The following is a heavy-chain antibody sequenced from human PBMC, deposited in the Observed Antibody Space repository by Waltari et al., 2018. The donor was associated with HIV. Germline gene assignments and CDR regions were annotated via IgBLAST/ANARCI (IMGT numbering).Heavy chain of an antibody. D-gene: IGHD3-16*01. CDR3: AREGLMMTFGGIGEFDF. CDR1: GYSFDQFA. V-gene: IGHV1-3*01. Sequence: QVQLVQSSSELTKPGASVRIACTASGYSFDQFAIHWVRQAPGPRLEWVGRINPGTGYIMVSQNFRGRVTLKADTSANVVYMDLSGLKSGDDSVYDCAREGLMMTFGGIGEFDFWGRGTLVTVSS. J-gene: IGHJ4*02. CDR2: INPGTGYI.